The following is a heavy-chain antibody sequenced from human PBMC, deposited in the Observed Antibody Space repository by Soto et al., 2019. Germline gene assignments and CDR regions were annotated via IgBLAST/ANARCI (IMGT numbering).Heavy chain of an antibody. CDR2: ISHDGSYK. J-gene: IGHJ3*02. Sequence: QVQLVESGGGVVQPGRSLRLSCAASGFSFTTYVMHWVRQAPGKRLEWVAVISHDGSYKYYGDAVKGRFTSSRDTSKNAVYLEMNSLRPEDTAVYYCAKGLLAIVGTTLPRDAFNIWGQGTMVTVSS. V-gene: IGHV3-30*18. CDR1: GFSFTTYV. D-gene: IGHD1-26*01. CDR3: AKGLLAIVGTTLPRDAFNI.